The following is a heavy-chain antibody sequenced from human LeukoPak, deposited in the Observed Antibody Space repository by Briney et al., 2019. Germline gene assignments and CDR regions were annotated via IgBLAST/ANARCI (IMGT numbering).Heavy chain of an antibody. J-gene: IGHJ4*02. CDR3: ARAAESYYFDY. CDR1: GYTFTSYY. CDR2: INPSGGST. Sequence: GASVKVSCKASGYTFTSYYMHWVRQAPGQGLEWKGIINPSGGSTSYAQKFQGRVTMTRDTSTSTVYMELSSLRSEDTAVYYCARAAESYYFDYWGQGTLVTVSS. V-gene: IGHV1-46*01. D-gene: IGHD1-26*01.